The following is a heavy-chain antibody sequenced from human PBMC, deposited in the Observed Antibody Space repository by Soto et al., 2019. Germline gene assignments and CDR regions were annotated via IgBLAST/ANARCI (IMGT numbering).Heavy chain of an antibody. CDR3: ANAYVYVVENSNYHSDAFDS. CDR1: GYSFTSYW. V-gene: IGHV5-10-1*01. D-gene: IGHD2-21*01. J-gene: IGHJ3*02. CDR2: IDPSDSYT. Sequence: VESLKISCKGSGYSFTSYWISWVRQMPGKGLEWMGRIDPSDSYTNYSPSFQGHVTISADKSISTAYLQWSSLKASDTAMYYCANAYVYVVENSNYHSDAFDSCGQGTMVTV.